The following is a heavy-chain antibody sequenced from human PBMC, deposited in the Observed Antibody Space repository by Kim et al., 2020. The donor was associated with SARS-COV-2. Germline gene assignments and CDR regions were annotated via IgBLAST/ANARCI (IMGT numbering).Heavy chain of an antibody. V-gene: IGHV4-39*07. CDR3: AREDFQMTLTTIYYYYGMDV. CDR1: GGSISSSSYY. Sequence: SETLSLTCTVSGGSISSSSYYWGWIRQPPGKGLEWIGSIYYSGSTYYNPSLKSRVTISVDTSKNQFSLKLSSVTAADTAVYYCAREDFQMTLTTIYYYYGMDVWGQGTTVTVSS. J-gene: IGHJ6*02. D-gene: IGHD4-17*01. CDR2: IYYSGST.